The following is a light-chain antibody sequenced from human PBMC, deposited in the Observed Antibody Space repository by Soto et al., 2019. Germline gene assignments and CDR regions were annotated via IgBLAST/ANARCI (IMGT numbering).Light chain of an antibody. CDR1: QTVTGSY. V-gene: IGKV3-20*01. J-gene: IGKJ1*01. CDR2: AAS. CDR3: QQYSDSPRK. Sequence: ENVLTQSPGTLSLSPGERATLSCRASQTVTGSYLAWYQQKPGQTPNLLIYAASTRATGIPDRFSASGSGTDFTLTITRLEPEDFAVYYCQQYSDSPRKFGQGTKWIS.